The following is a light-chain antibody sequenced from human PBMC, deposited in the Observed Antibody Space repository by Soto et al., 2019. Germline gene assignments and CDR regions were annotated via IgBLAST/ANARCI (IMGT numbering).Light chain of an antibody. CDR2: AAS. CDR3: QQSFSAPWT. J-gene: IGKJ1*01. CDR1: QHIARY. Sequence: DFQMTQSPSSLSASVGDRVTITCRASQHIARYLNWYQQKPGKAPKFLIYAASTLHSGVPSRFSGRGSGTEFTLTIDSLQPEDFATYFCQQSFSAPWTFGQGAKVEVK. V-gene: IGKV1-39*01.